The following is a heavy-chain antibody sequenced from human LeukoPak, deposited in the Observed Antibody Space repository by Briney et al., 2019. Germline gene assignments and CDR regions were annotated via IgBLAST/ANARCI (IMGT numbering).Heavy chain of an antibody. D-gene: IGHD4-17*01. V-gene: IGHV3-21*01. CDR1: GFTFSDYS. CDR2: ISGRSSFI. CDR3: AREPTTVTTDASFDY. Sequence: GGSLRLSCAASGFTFSDYSMNWVRQAPGKGLEWVSSISGRSSFIYYADSVKGRFTIFRDNAKNSLYLQMNSLRAEDTAVYYCAREPTTVTTDASFDYWGQGTLVTVSS. J-gene: IGHJ4*02.